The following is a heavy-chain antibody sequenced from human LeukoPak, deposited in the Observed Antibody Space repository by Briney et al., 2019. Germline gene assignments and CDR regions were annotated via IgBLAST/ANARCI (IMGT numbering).Heavy chain of an antibody. Sequence: GGSLRLSCAASGFTFSSYAMHWVRQAPGKGLEWVAVISYDGSNKYYADSVKGRFTISRDNSKNTLYLQMNSLRAEDTAVYFCARDHSRTSNIVTGEEEAFDFWGQGTMVTVSS. J-gene: IGHJ3*01. D-gene: IGHD7-27*01. CDR3: ARDHSRTSNIVTGEEEAFDF. V-gene: IGHV3-30*04. CDR1: GFTFSSYA. CDR2: ISYDGSNK.